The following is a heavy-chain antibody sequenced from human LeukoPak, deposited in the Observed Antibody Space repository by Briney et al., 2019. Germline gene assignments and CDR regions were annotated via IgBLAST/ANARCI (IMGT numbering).Heavy chain of an antibody. CDR3: AKSHITTATGTGRYFDY. CDR1: GLTSSNSA. J-gene: IGHJ4*02. Sequence: PAGGSLRLSCAASGLTSSNSAMSWVRQAPGKGLEWVSGISVGSDVIYYADSVRGRFAISRDNSKNMVYLQMDSLRAEDTAVYYCAKSHITTATGTGRYFDYWGQGTLVTVSS. V-gene: IGHV3-23*01. D-gene: IGHD3-9*01. CDR2: ISVGSDVI.